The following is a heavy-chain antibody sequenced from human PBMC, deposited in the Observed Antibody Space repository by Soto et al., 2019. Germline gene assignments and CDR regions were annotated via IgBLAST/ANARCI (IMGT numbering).Heavy chain of an antibody. CDR2: INAGNGKT. V-gene: IGHV1-3*01. D-gene: IGHD2-2*02. CDR3: ARAGVDCSTTSCYMIDY. Sequence: AASVKVSCKASVYTFTTYAIHWVRQAPGQRLEWMGWINAGNGKTKYSQKFQDRVTITRDTSATTAYMELSSLTSEDTAVYYCARAGVDCSTTSCYMIDYWGQGTLVTVSS. CDR1: VYTFTTYA. J-gene: IGHJ4*02.